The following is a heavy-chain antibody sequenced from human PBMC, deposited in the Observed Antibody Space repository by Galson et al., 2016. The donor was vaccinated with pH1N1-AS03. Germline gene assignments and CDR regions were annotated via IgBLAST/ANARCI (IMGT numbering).Heavy chain of an antibody. V-gene: IGHV1-2*06. Sequence: SVKVSCKASGYTFSAYYMHWVRQAPGQGLEWLGRINSKNGDTDYAPKFRDRLTMTRATSITTAYLELRSLTSGDTALYYCATPQSLKVGATSAFDLWGRGTLVTVTS. D-gene: IGHD1-26*01. CDR2: INSKNGDT. CDR3: ATPQSLKVGATSAFDL. J-gene: IGHJ2*01. CDR1: GYTFSAYY.